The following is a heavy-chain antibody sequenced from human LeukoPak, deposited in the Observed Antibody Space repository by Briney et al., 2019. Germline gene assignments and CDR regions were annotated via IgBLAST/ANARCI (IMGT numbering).Heavy chain of an antibody. CDR1: GFTFSSYA. J-gene: IGHJ5*02. V-gene: IGHV3-23*01. Sequence: GGSLTLSCAVSGFTFSSYAMSWVRQAPGKGLEWVSAISGSGGSTYYADSVKGRFTISRDNSKNTLYLQMYSLRAEDTAVYYCAKGSGGDYDWFDPWGQGTLVTVSS. D-gene: IGHD4-17*01. CDR3: AKGSGGDYDWFDP. CDR2: ISGSGGST.